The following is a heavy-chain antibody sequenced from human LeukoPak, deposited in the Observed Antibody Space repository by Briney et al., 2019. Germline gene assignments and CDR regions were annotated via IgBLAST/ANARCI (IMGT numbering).Heavy chain of an antibody. Sequence: GGSLRLSCAASGFTFSSYSMNWVRQAPGKGLEWVSYISSSSSTIYYADSVKGRFTISRDNAKNSLYLQMNSLRAEDTAVYYCAREGGTGSPPPFDYWGQGTLVTVSS. CDR2: ISSSSSTI. J-gene: IGHJ4*02. CDR1: GFTFSSYS. CDR3: AREGGTGSPPPFDY. D-gene: IGHD1/OR15-1a*01. V-gene: IGHV3-48*01.